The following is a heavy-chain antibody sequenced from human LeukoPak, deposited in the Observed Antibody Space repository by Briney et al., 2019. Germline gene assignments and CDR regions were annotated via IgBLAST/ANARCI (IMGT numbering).Heavy chain of an antibody. CDR3: ARDSSSWEY. CDR2: ISSTSSTI. CDR1: GFSFSSYS. V-gene: IGHV3-48*02. D-gene: IGHD6-13*01. J-gene: IGHJ4*02. Sequence: GGSLRLSCAASGFSFSSYSMNWVRQAPGKGLEWVSYISSTSSTIYYADSVKGRFTISRDNAKNSLYLRMNSLRDDDTAVYYCARDSSSWEYWGQGTLVTVSS.